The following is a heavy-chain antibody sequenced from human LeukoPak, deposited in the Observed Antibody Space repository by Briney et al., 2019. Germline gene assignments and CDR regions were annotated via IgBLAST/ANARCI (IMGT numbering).Heavy chain of an antibody. V-gene: IGHV3-30*18. D-gene: IGHD6-13*01. Sequence: GGSLRLSCAASGFTFSSYGMHWVRQAPGKGLEWVAVISYDGSNKYYADSVKGRFTISRDNSKNTLYLQMNSLRAEDTAVYYCAKDRIRIAAAGYYFDYWGQGTLVTVSS. CDR2: ISYDGSNK. CDR1: GFTFSSYG. CDR3: AKDRIRIAAAGYYFDY. J-gene: IGHJ4*02.